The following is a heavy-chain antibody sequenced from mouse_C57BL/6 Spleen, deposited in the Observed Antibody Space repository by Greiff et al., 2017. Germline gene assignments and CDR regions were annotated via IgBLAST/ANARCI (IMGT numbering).Heavy chain of an antibody. Sequence: VKLQQSGPELVKPGASVKISCKASGYSFTSYYIHWVKQRPGQGLEWIGWIYPGSGNTKYNEKFKGKATLTADTSSSTAYMQLSSLTSEDSAVYYCARDYYYGSSYPFAYWGQGTLVTVSA. V-gene: IGHV1-66*01. CDR3: ARDYYYGSSYPFAY. J-gene: IGHJ3*01. CDR1: GYSFTSYY. D-gene: IGHD1-1*01. CDR2: IYPGSGNT.